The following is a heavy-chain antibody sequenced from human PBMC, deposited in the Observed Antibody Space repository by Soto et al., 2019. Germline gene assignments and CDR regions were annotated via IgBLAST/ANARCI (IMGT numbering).Heavy chain of an antibody. CDR2: IKSKTDGGTT. J-gene: IGHJ3*02. Sequence: GGSLRLSCAASGFTFSNAWMSWVRQAPGKGLEWVGRIKSKTDGGTTDYAAPVKGRFTISRDDSKNTLYLQMNSLKTEDTAVYYCTTPDRYSGSYDAFDIWGQGTMVTVSS. CDR1: GFTFSNAW. D-gene: IGHD1-26*01. CDR3: TTPDRYSGSYDAFDI. V-gene: IGHV3-15*01.